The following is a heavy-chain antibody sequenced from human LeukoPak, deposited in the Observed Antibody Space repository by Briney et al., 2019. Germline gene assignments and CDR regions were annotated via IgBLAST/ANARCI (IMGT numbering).Heavy chain of an antibody. CDR2: INHSGST. CDR1: GGSFSGYY. Sequence: SETLSLTCAVYGGSFSGYYWSWIRQPPGKGLEWIGEINHSGSTNYNPSLKSRVTISVDTSKNQFSLKLSSVTAADTAVYYCARRRYFDWFIGYWGQGTLVTVSS. V-gene: IGHV4-34*01. D-gene: IGHD3-9*01. J-gene: IGHJ4*02. CDR3: ARRRYFDWFIGY.